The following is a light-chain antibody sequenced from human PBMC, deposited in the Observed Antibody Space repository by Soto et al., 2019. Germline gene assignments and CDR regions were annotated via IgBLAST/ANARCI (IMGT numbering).Light chain of an antibody. J-gene: IGKJ4*01. Sequence: EIVLTQSPATLSLSPGERASLSCRASQSVATFLAWYQLKPGQAPRLLIYDASNRATGVPVRFSGSGSGTDFTLTISSLEPEDFAVYYCQQHNNWPLTFGGGTKVEIK. CDR3: QQHNNWPLT. V-gene: IGKV3-11*01. CDR2: DAS. CDR1: QSVATF.